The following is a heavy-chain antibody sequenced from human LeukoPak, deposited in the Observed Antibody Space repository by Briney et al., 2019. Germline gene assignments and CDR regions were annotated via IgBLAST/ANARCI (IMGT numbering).Heavy chain of an antibody. CDR2: INPNSGGT. Sequence: ASVKVSCKASGYTFSGYYMHWVRQAPGQGLEWMGWINPNSGGTKYAQKFQGRVTMTRDTSSNTAYMELSRLRSDDTAVYYCARVRKGSYNTFYGMDVWGQGTTVTVSS. V-gene: IGHV1-2*02. J-gene: IGHJ6*02. CDR3: ARVRKGSYNTFYGMDV. D-gene: IGHD1-1*01. CDR1: GYTFSGYY.